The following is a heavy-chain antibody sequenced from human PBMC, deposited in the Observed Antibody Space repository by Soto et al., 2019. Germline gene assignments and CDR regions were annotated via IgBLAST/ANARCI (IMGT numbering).Heavy chain of an antibody. CDR3: ARDMDTAMVLGY. J-gene: IGHJ4*02. CDR2: IYYSGST. Sequence: SETLSLTCTVSGGSISSYYWSWIRQPPGKGLEWIGYIYYSGSTNYNPSLKSRVTISVDTSKNQFSLKLSSVTAADTAVYYCARDMDTAMVLGYWGQGTLVTVSS. CDR1: GGSISSYY. V-gene: IGHV4-59*01. D-gene: IGHD5-18*01.